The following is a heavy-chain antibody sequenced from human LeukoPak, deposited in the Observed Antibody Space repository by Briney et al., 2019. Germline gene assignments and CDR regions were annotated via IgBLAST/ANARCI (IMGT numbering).Heavy chain of an antibody. V-gene: IGHV3-7*01. J-gene: IGHJ5*02. Sequence: GGSLRLSCAASGFTFSSYWKSWVRQAPGKGLEWVANIKQDGSEKYYVDSVKGRFTISRDNAKNSLYLQMNSLRAEDTAVYYCARSRITIFGVAPCWFDPWGQGTLVTVSS. CDR1: GFTFSSYW. D-gene: IGHD3-3*01. CDR3: ARSRITIFGVAPCWFDP. CDR2: IKQDGSEK.